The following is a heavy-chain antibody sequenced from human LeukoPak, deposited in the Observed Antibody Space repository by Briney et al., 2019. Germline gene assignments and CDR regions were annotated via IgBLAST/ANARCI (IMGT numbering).Heavy chain of an antibody. CDR2: ISSRSSYI. CDR3: ARNTWLGEGIDAFDI. Sequence: GGSLRLSCAASGFTFSSYTMKWVRQAPGKGLEWVSSISSRSSYIYYADSVKGRFTISRDNAESSLYLQMNSLRAEDTAVYYCARNTWLGEGIDAFDIWGQGTMVTVSS. CDR1: GFTFSSYT. J-gene: IGHJ3*02. V-gene: IGHV3-21*01. D-gene: IGHD3-10*01.